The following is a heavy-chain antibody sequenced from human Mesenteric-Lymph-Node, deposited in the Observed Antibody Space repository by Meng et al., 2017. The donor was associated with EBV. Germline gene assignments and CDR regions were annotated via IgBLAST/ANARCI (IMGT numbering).Heavy chain of an antibody. CDR3: VVAVAGTGGYYFDY. D-gene: IGHD6-19*01. CDR1: GYTFTGYY. CDR2: INPTSGGT. J-gene: IGHJ4*02. Sequence: VQLVQSGAEVKKPGASVKVSCKASGYTFTGYYKHWVRQAPGQGLEWMGRINPTSGGTNYAQKLQGRVTMTRDTSISTAYMELSRLRSDDTAVYYCVVAVAGTGGYYFDYWGQGTLVTVSS. V-gene: IGHV1-2*06.